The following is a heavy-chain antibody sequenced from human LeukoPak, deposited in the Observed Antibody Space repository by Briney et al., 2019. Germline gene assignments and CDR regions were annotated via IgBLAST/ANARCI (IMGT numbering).Heavy chain of an antibody. J-gene: IGHJ4*02. CDR2: ISPSAGST. CDR3: ARGGSYYFDY. D-gene: IGHD3-10*01. V-gene: IGHV1-46*01. CDR1: GYTFTSYY. Sequence: GASVKVSCKASGYTFTSYYIHWVRQAPGQGLEWMGVISPSAGSTGYAQKFQGRVTMTKDTSTSTVYMELSSLRFEDTAVYYCARGGSYYFDYWGQGSLVTVTS.